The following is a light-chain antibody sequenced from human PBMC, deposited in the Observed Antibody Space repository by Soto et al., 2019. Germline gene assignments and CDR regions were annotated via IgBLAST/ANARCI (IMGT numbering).Light chain of an antibody. V-gene: IGKV3-20*01. CDR3: QQCGSSPT. Sequence: EIVLTQSPGTLSLSPGERATLSCRASQSVSSSYLAWYQQKPGRAPRLLIYGASNRATGIPDRFSGSGSGTDVTLTISRLEPEDFAVYYCQQCGSSPTFGQGTRLEIK. CDR2: GAS. CDR1: QSVSSSY. J-gene: IGKJ5*01.